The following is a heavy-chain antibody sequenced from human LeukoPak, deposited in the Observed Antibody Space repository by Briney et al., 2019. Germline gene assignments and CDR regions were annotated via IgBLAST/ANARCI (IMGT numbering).Heavy chain of an antibody. CDR1: GFTFSSYS. V-gene: IGHV3-21*01. D-gene: IGHD6-13*01. Sequence: GGSLRLSCAASGFTFSSYSMNWIRQAPGKGLEWVSSISSSSSYIYYADSVKGRFTISRDNAKNSLYLQMNSLRAEDTAVYYCATWPYSSSWYDWFDPWGQGTLVTVSS. CDR3: ATWPYSSSWYDWFDP. CDR2: ISSSSSYI. J-gene: IGHJ5*02.